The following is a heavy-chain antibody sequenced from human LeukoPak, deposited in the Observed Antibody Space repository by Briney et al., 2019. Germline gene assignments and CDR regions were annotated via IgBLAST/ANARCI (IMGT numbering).Heavy chain of an antibody. D-gene: IGHD1-1*01. CDR3: AKEYGYDYNYFYSMDV. V-gene: IGHV3-30*02. Sequence: GGSLRLSCSASEFSFSSYGIHWVRQAPGKGLEWVAFIRYDGSNKYHADSVKGRFTISRDNSKNTVYLQMNSLRPEDTAVYFCAKEYGYDYNYFYSMDVWGKGTTVTISS. CDR1: EFSFSSYG. J-gene: IGHJ6*03. CDR2: IRYDGSNK.